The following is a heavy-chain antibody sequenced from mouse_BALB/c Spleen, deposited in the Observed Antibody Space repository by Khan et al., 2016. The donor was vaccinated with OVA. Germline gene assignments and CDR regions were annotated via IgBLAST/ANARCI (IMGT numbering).Heavy chain of an antibody. J-gene: IGHJ3*01. CDR3: TRHGFVAWFTY. CDR1: GYSFTTYY. V-gene: IGHV1S135*01. CDR2: IDPFSGST. D-gene: IGHD2-2*01. Sequence: EVQLQQSGPELMKPGASVKISCKASGYSFTTYYIHWVMQSHGTSLEWIGYIDPFSGSTTYNQKFKGKATLTVDKSSSTAYIHLNNLTSEDSAVYYGTRHGFVAWFTYWGQGTLVTVSA.